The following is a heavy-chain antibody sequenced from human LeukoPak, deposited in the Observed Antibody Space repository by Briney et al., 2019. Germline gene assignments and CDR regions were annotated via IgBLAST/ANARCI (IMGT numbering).Heavy chain of an antibody. CDR2: ISSSSSYI. CDR1: GFTFSSYS. V-gene: IGHV3-21*04. J-gene: IGHJ4*02. Sequence: GGSLRLSCAASGFTFSSYSMNWVRQAPGKGLEWVSSISSSSSYIYYADSVKGRFTISRDNSKNTLYLQMNSLRAEDTAVYYCARASSSWLDYWGQGTLVTVSS. CDR3: ARASSSWLDY. D-gene: IGHD6-13*01.